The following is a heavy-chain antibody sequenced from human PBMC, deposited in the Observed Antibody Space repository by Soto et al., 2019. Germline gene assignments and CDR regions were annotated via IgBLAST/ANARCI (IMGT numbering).Heavy chain of an antibody. V-gene: IGHV5-51*01. J-gene: IGHJ6*02. CDR3: ARHGNYYTSSGYYPSYYYGMDV. Sequence: GESLKVWCKGAGDSCTSYWSGWVRQMPGKGLEWMGIIYPCYSDTRYSPSFQGHVTISSDKSISTAYMQWTILKASDTAMYYCARHGNYYTSSGYYPSYYYGMDVSVQATTVTVSS. CDR1: GDSCTSYW. CDR2: IYPCYSDT. D-gene: IGHD3-22*01.